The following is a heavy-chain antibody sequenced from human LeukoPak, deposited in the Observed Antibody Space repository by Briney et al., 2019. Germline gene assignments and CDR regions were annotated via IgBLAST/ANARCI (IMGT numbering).Heavy chain of an antibody. V-gene: IGHV7-4-1*02. D-gene: IGHD3-10*01. J-gene: IGHJ5*02. Sequence: ASVKVSCKASGYTFTSYAMNWVRQAPGQGLEWMGWINTNTGNPTYAQGFTGRFVFSLDTSVSTAYLQISSLKAEDTAVYYCARDRITMVRGVMRGIDPWGQGTLVTVSS. CDR1: GYTFTSYA. CDR3: ARDRITMVRGVMRGIDP. CDR2: INTNTGNP.